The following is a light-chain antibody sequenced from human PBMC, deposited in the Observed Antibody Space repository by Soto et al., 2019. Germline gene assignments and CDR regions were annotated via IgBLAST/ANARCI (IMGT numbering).Light chain of an antibody. J-gene: IGKJ4*01. Sequence: DIQLTQSPSFLSASVGDRVTITCRASQGISSYLAWYQQKPGKAPKLLIYAASTLQSGVPSRFRGSGSGTEFTLTIGSLQSEDFAVYYCQQYNNWPLTFGGGTKVDIK. CDR3: QQYNNWPLT. V-gene: IGKV1-9*01. CDR2: AAS. CDR1: QGISSY.